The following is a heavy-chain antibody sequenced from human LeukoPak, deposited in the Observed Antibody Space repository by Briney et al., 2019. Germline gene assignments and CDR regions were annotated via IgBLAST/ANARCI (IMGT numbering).Heavy chain of an antibody. Sequence: GGSLRLSCAASGFTFSDHYRDWFRQAPGKGLEWVGRSRNKARSYTTEYAASVKGRFTISRDDSKNSLYLQMNSLKCDDTAVYYCARVLLVRVVSSMVVWGEGTTVTVSS. D-gene: IGHD3-10*01. CDR3: ARVLLVRVVSSMVV. CDR2: SRNKARSYTT. CDR1: GFTFSDHY. V-gene: IGHV3-72*01. J-gene: IGHJ6*04.